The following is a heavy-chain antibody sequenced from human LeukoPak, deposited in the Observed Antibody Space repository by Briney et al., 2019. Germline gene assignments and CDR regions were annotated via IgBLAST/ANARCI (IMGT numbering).Heavy chain of an antibody. V-gene: IGHV4-4*07. J-gene: IGHJ4*02. Sequence: PSETLSLTCTVSGGSIGSYYWSWIRQPAGKGLGWIGRIHSSGSTNYDPSLQSRVTMSVDTSKNQFSLKLSSVTAADTAIYYCARSSLAGNDYWGQGTLVTVSS. CDR1: GGSIGSYY. CDR3: ARSSLAGNDY. CDR2: IHSSGST. D-gene: IGHD6-19*01.